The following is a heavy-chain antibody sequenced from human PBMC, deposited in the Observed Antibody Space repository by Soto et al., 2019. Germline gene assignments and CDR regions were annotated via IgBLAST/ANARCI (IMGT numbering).Heavy chain of an antibody. CDR1: GYTFTAYY. J-gene: IGHJ4*02. Sequence: GASVKVSCKPFGYTFTAYYIHWVRQSPGPGLERMGWVDPNSGDSRKAQSFQGRVTMTRDTSTSTVYMELSWLRSDDTAVYYCARNNHGHLDYWGKGTRVTAAS. V-gene: IGHV1-2*02. CDR3: ARNNHGHLDY. D-gene: IGHD2-8*01. CDR2: VDPNSGDS.